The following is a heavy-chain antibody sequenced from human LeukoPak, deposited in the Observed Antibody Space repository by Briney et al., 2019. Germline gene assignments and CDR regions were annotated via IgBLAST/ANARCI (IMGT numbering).Heavy chain of an antibody. CDR2: INPNSGGT. CDR3: ARRKTTSRGFDP. Sequence: ASVKVSCKASGYTFTGYYMHWVRQAPGQGLEWMGWINPNSGGTNYAQKFQGRVTMTRDTSISTAYMELSRLRSDDTAVYYCARRKTTSRGFDPWGQGTLVTVSS. D-gene: IGHD1-1*01. CDR1: GYTFTGYY. J-gene: IGHJ5*02. V-gene: IGHV1-2*02.